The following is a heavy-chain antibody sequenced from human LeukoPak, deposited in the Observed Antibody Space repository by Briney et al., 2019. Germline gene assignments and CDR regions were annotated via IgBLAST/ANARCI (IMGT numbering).Heavy chain of an antibody. CDR1: GFTFSDYY. CDR2: ISSSGSTI. Sequence: GGSLRLSCAASGFTFSDYYMSWIRQAPGKGLEWVSYISSSGSTIYYADSVKGRFTISRDNAKNSLYLQMNSLRAEDTAVYYCAREVRTDYWPHVHYYYYMDVWGKGTTVTVSS. D-gene: IGHD3/OR15-3a*01. V-gene: IGHV3-11*01. CDR3: AREVRTDYWPHVHYYYYMDV. J-gene: IGHJ6*03.